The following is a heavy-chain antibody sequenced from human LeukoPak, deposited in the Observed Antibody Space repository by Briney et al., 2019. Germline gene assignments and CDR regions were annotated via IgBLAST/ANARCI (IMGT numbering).Heavy chain of an antibody. Sequence: PSETLSLTCAVSGGSISSGGYSWSWIRQPPGKGXXXXXXXYHSGSTYYNXXXKXXVTISVDRSKNQFSLKLSSVTAADTAVYYXARGFGGYSYGLKYYFDYWGQGTLVTVSS. CDR1: GGSISSGGYS. V-gene: IGHV4-30-2*01. J-gene: IGHJ4*02. CDR3: ARGFGGYSYGLKYYFDY. D-gene: IGHD5-18*01. CDR2: XYHSGST.